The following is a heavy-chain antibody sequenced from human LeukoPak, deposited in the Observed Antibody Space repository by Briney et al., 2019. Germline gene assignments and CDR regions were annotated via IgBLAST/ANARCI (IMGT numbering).Heavy chain of an antibody. CDR3: ARGPRYFDWLGNYYYYMDV. D-gene: IGHD3-9*01. Sequence: SETLSLTCTVSGDSMTSSNHYWSWIRQPPGKGLEWIGEINHSGSTNYNPSLKSRVTISVDTSKNQFSLKLSSVTAADTAVYYCARGPRYFDWLGNYYYYMDVWGKGTAVTVSS. V-gene: IGHV4-39*07. CDR2: INHSGST. CDR1: GDSMTSSNHY. J-gene: IGHJ6*03.